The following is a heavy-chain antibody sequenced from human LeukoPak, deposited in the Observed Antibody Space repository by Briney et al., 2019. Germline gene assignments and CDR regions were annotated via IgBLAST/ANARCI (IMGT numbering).Heavy chain of an antibody. V-gene: IGHV3-30*14. CDR1: GFTFSSNA. Sequence: GGSLRLSCAASGFTFSSNAIHWVRQAPGKGLEWVAEISYDGGNTYYADSVKGRFTISRDSSKNTLYLQMNSLRAEDTAVYYCARESMDAFDVWGQGTMVTVSS. J-gene: IGHJ3*01. CDR3: ARESMDAFDV. D-gene: IGHD3/OR15-3a*01. CDR2: ISYDGGNT.